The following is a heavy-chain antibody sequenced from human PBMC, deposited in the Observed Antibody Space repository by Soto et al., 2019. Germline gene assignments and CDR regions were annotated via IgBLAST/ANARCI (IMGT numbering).Heavy chain of an antibody. D-gene: IGHD4-4*01. V-gene: IGHV3-21*01. CDR2: ISSSSSYI. Sequence: GSLLLACSASGFTFSSYSMNWVRQAPGKGLEWVSPISSSSSYIYYADSVKVRFTISRDNSKNSLYLQMNSLRAEDTAVYYCESLSGLYGNYEPRLYGMDVWGQGTTVTVYS. J-gene: IGHJ6*02. CDR1: GFTFSSYS. CDR3: ESLSGLYGNYEPRLYGMDV.